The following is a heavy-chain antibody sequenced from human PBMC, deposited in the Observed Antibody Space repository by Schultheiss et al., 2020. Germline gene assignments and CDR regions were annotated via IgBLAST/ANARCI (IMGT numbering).Heavy chain of an antibody. CDR2: IHYSGST. J-gene: IGHJ6*02. Sequence: SETLSLTCSVSGGSISGYYWSWIRQPPGKGLEWIGHIHYSGSTTYNASLKSRVTISLDTSKNQVSLKLSSVTAADTAVYYCARGRGGSCYFGDYYYYGMDVWGQGTTVTVSS. CDR3: ARGRGGSCYFGDYYYYGMDV. CDR1: GGSISGYY. D-gene: IGHD2-15*01. V-gene: IGHV4-59*12.